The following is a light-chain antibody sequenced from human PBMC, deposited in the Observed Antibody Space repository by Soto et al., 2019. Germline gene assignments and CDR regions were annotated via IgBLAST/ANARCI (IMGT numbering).Light chain of an antibody. CDR3: CSYAVTDVL. J-gene: IGLJ2*01. V-gene: IGLV2-11*01. CDR1: SSDFGGYNY. Sequence: QSALTQPRSVSGSPGQSVTISCTGTSSDFGGYNYVSWYQQHPGKAPKLMIYDVNKRPSGVPDRFSGSKSGNTASLTISGLQAEDEADYYCCSYAVTDVLFGGGTKLTGL. CDR2: DVN.